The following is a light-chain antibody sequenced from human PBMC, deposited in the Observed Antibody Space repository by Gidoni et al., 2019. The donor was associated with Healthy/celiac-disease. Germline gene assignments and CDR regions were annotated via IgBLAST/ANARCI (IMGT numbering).Light chain of an antibody. CDR1: QSVSSN. V-gene: IGKV3-15*01. Sequence: ELVMTQSPATLSVSPGESATLSCRASQSVSSNLAWYQQKPGQAPRLLIYGASTRATGIPARFSGSGSGTEFPLTISSLQSEDFAVYYCQQYNNWPRTFGQGTKVEIK. CDR2: GAS. J-gene: IGKJ1*01. CDR3: QQYNNWPRT.